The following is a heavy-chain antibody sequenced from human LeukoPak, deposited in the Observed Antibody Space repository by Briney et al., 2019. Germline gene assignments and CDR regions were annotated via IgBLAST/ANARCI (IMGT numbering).Heavy chain of an antibody. CDR1: GGTFSSYA. CDR3: ARVKGPHYYDSSGYYPLTDY. CDR2: ISAYNGNT. J-gene: IGHJ4*02. V-gene: IGHV1-18*01. Sequence: ASVKVSCKASGGTFSSYAISWVRQAPGQGLEWMGWISAYNGNTNYAQKLQGRVTMTTDTSTSTAYMELRSLRSDDTAVYYCARVKGPHYYDSSGYYPLTDYWGQGTLVTVSS. D-gene: IGHD3-22*01.